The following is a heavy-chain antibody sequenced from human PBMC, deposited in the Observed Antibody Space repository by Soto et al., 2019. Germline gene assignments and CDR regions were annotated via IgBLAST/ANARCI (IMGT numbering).Heavy chain of an antibody. CDR2: IKQDGSEK. CDR1: GVRLMSEC. D-gene: IGHD3-3*01. J-gene: IGHJ6*02. CDR3: ARDRYSYYDFWSGSLPYYYYGMDV. Sequence: PGGCLGIACVACGVRLMSECVGWVRQAQGKGLEWVANIKQDGSEKYYVDSEKGRFTISRDNAKSSLYLQMNSLRAEDTAVYYCARDRYSYYDFWSGSLPYYYYGMDVRGQGTTVTVSS. V-gene: IGHV3-7*01.